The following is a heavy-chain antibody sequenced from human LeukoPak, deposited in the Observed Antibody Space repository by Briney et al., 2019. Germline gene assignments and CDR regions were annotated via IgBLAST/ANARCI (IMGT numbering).Heavy chain of an antibody. V-gene: IGHV4-39*01. J-gene: IGHJ5*02. CDR1: GESIRSTTF. CDR3: ARRGGHSWDVGNWFDP. D-gene: IGHD2-15*01. CDR2: TSHAGIS. Sequence: TSETLSLTCSVSGESIRSTTFWGWIRQSPGMGREWIASTSHAGISYYNPSLSSRVTVSADSSKNQFSLRLSSVTAADTAVYYCARRGGHSWDVGNWFDPWGQGTPVTVSS.